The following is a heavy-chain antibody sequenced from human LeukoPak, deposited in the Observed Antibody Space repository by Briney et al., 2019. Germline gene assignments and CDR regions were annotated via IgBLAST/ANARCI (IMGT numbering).Heavy chain of an antibody. CDR3: ARDSSSPYYYYYMDV. CDR2: ISSSSYI. J-gene: IGHJ6*03. CDR1: GFTFSSYS. D-gene: IGHD6-13*01. Sequence: PGGSLRLSCAASGFTFSSYSMNWVRQAPGKGLEWVSSISSSSYIYYADSVKGRFTISRDNAKNSLYLQMNSLRAEDTAVYYCARDSSSPYYYYYMDVWGKGTTVTVSS. V-gene: IGHV3-21*01.